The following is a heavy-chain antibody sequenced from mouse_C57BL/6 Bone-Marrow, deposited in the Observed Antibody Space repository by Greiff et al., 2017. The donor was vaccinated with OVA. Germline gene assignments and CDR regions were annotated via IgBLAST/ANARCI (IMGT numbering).Heavy chain of an antibody. CDR1: GYAFSSSW. CDR3: ARGWLLPAMDY. Sequence: QVQLQQSGPELVKPGASVKISCKASGYAFSSSWMNWVKQRPGKGLEWIGRIYPGDGATNYNGKFKGKATLTADKSSSTAYMQLSSLTSEDSAVYYCARGWLLPAMDYWGQGTSVTVSS. D-gene: IGHD2-3*01. J-gene: IGHJ4*01. CDR2: IYPGDGAT. V-gene: IGHV1-82*01.